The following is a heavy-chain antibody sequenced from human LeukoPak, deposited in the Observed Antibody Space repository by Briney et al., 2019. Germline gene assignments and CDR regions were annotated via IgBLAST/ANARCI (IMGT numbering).Heavy chain of an antibody. CDR3: ARDTGRHSSGWTYYFDY. CDR2: ISASGRT. V-gene: IGHV4-4*07. Sequence: SETLSHTCTVSGDSISSYYWSWIRQPAGRGLEWIGRISASGRTNYNPSLKSRVTLSLDTSKNQFSLRLSSVTAADTAVYYCARDTGRHSSGWTYYFDYWGQGTLVTVSS. J-gene: IGHJ4*02. CDR1: GDSISSYY. D-gene: IGHD6-19*01.